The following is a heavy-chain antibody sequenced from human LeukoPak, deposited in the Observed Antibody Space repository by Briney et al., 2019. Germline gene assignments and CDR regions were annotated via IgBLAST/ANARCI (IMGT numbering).Heavy chain of an antibody. D-gene: IGHD6-19*01. J-gene: IGHJ4*02. CDR3: ARQGSSSGWYGPPY. CDR1: GGSISSYY. V-gene: IGHV4-59*08. Sequence: SETLSLTCTVSGGSISSYYWSWIRQPPGKGLEWIGYIYYSGSTNYNPSLKSRVTISVDTSKNQFSLKLSSVTAADTAVYYCARQGSSSGWYGPPYWGQGTLVTVSS. CDR2: IYYSGST.